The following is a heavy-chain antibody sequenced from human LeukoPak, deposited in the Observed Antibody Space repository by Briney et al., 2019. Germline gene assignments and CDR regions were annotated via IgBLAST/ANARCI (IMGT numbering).Heavy chain of an antibody. Sequence: PGGSLRLSCAASGFTFSSYWMNWARQAPGRGLEWVASIKEDESDVYYVDSVKGRFTISRDNAKNSLYLQMSSLRVEDTAVYYCGRGLDTAYRQVKSWGQGTLVTVSS. V-gene: IGHV3-7*01. CDR3: GRGLDTAYRQVKS. D-gene: IGHD3-16*01. CDR2: IKEDESDV. CDR1: GFTFSSYW. J-gene: IGHJ5*02.